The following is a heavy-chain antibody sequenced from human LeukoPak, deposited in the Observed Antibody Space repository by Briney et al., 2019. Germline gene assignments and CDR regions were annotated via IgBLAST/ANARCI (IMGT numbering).Heavy chain of an antibody. CDR1: GFTFTTCA. J-gene: IGHJ5*02. Sequence: GGSLRLSCAASGFTFTTCAMHWVRQAPGKGLEWVAYIRYDGNNKNYADSVKGRFTISRDNSKDMLYLQMNSLRPEDTAVYYCAKGDDYGANTRLPKYNWFDPWGQGTLVTVSS. CDR3: AKGDDYGANTRLPKYNWFDP. CDR2: IRYDGNNK. D-gene: IGHD4-23*01. V-gene: IGHV3-30*02.